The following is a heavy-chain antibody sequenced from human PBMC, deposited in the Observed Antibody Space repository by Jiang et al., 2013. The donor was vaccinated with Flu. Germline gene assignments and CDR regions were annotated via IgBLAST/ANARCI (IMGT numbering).Heavy chain of an antibody. V-gene: IGHV4-38-2*02. CDR3: ARDYLEETYWYFDL. J-gene: IGHJ2*01. D-gene: IGHD1-1*01. Sequence: LLKPSETLSLTCAVYGGSFSGYYWGWIRQPPGKGLEWIGSIYHSGSTYYNPSLKSRVTISVDTSKKQFSLKLTSVTAADTAVYYCARDYLEETYWYFDLWGRGTLVTVSS. CDR2: IYHSGST. CDR1: GGSFSGYY.